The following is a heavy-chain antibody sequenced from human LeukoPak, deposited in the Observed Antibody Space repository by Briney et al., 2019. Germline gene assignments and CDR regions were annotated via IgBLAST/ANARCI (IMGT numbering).Heavy chain of an antibody. J-gene: IGHJ4*02. CDR1: GGSISSSNW. Sequence: PSGTLSLTCAVSGGSISSSNWWSWVRQPQGKGLEWIGEIYHSGSTNYIPSLKSRVTISVDKSKNQFSLKLSSVTAADTAVYYCARTIVLMVYAIRYFDYWGQGTLVTVSS. CDR2: IYHSGST. V-gene: IGHV4-4*02. CDR3: ARTIVLMVYAIRYFDY. D-gene: IGHD2-8*01.